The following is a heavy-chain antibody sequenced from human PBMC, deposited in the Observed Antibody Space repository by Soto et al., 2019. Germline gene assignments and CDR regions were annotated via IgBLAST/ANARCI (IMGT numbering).Heavy chain of an antibody. CDR2: ISSSSSYI. CDR3: ARDSQREPNGQGWGYYYYYMDV. CDR1: GFTFSSYS. V-gene: IGHV3-21*01. J-gene: IGHJ6*03. D-gene: IGHD1-1*01. Sequence: GGSLRLSCAASGFTFSSYSMNWVRQAPGKGLEWVSSISSSSSYIYYADSVKGRFTISRDNAKNSLYLQMNSLRAEDTAVYYCARDSQREPNGQGWGYYYYYMDVWGKGTTVTVSS.